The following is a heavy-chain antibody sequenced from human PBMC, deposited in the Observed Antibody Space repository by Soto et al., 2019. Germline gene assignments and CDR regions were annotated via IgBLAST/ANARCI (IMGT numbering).Heavy chain of an antibody. CDR3: ARDGGYSSRRDYYYYGMDV. D-gene: IGHD6-13*01. J-gene: IGHJ6*02. CDR1: GGTFSSYA. CDR2: IIPIFGTA. V-gene: IGHV1-69*06. Sequence: AASVKVSCKASGGTFSSYAISWVRQAPGQGLEWMGGIIPIFGTANYAQKFQGRVTITADKSTSTAYMELSSLRSEDTAVYYCARDGGYSSRRDYYYYGMDVWGQGTTVTVSS.